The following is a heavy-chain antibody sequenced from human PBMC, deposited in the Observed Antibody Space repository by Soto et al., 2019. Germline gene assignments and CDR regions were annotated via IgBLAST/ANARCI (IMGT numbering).Heavy chain of an antibody. CDR1: GYTFTSYG. V-gene: IGHV1-18*01. CDR2: ISAYNGNT. Sequence: ASVKVSCKASGYTFTSYGISWVRQAPGQGLEWMGWISAYNGNTDYAQKLQGRVTMTTDTSTSTAYMELRSLRSDDTAVYYCARGGYSNSGYDLNYYYYGMDVWGQGTTVTVSS. D-gene: IGHD5-12*01. J-gene: IGHJ6*02. CDR3: ARGGYSNSGYDLNYYYYGMDV.